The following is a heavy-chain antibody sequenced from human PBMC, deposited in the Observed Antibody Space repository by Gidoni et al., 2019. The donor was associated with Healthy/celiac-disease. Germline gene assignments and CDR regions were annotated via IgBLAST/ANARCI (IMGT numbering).Heavy chain of an antibody. D-gene: IGHD3-10*01. CDR1: GFTFSSYE. Sequence: EVQLVESGGGLVQPGGSLRLYCAATGFTFSSYEMNWVRQAPGKGLEWVSYISSSGMTIYYADSVKGRFTISRDNAKNSLYLQMNSLRAEDTAVYYCARGDTYYPAAGDYWGQGTLVTVSS. J-gene: IGHJ4*02. V-gene: IGHV3-48*03. CDR3: ARGDTYYPAAGDY. CDR2: ISSSGMTI.